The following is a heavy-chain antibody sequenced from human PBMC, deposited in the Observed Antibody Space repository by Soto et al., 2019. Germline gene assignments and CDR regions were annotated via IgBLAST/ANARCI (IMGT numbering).Heavy chain of an antibody. V-gene: IGHV3-30*18. CDR2: ISYDGSNK. CDR3: AKEVWSGTMDV. D-gene: IGHD3-3*01. Sequence: QVQLVESGGGGGQPGRSLRLSCAASGFTFSSYVMHWVRQAPGKGLEWVAVISYDGSNKYYADSVKGRFTISRDNSKKTLSLQLTSLRAEDTDVYYCAKEVWSGTMDVWGQGTTVTVSS. J-gene: IGHJ6*02. CDR1: GFTFSSYV.